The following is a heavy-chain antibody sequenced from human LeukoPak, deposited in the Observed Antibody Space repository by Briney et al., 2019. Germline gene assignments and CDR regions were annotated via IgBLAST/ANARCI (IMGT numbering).Heavy chain of an antibody. V-gene: IGHV1-2*02. D-gene: IGHD3-10*01. CDR1: GYTFTGYY. J-gene: IGHJ4*02. CDR3: ARPRNYVWFGIHFDY. Sequence: ASVKVSCKASGYTFTGYYMHWVRQAPGQGLEWMGWINPNSGGTNYAQKFQGRVTMTRDTSISTAYMELSRLRSDDTAVYYCARPRNYVWFGIHFDYWGQGTLVTVSS. CDR2: INPNSGGT.